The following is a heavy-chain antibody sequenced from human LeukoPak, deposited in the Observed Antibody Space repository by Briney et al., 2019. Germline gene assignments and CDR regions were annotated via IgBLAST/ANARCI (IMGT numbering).Heavy chain of an antibody. CDR2: IWYDGSNK. V-gene: IGHV3-33*01. CDR1: GFTFSSYG. D-gene: IGHD6-13*01. J-gene: IGHJ6*02. Sequence: PGRSLRLSCAASGFTFSSYGMHWVRQAPGKGLEWVAVIWYDGSNKYYADSVKGRFTISRDNSKNTLYLQMNSLRAEDTAVYYCARVNLPYSSSWHYYYYGMDVWGQGTTVTVSS. CDR3: ARVNLPYSSSWHYYYYGMDV.